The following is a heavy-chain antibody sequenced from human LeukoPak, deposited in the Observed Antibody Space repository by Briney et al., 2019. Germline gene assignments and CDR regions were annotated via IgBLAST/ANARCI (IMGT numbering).Heavy chain of an antibody. CDR2: IWYDGSNK. Sequence: LPGGSLRLSCAASGFTFSSYGMHWVRQAPGKGLEWVAVIWYDGSNKYYADSVKGRFTISRDNSKNTLYLQMNSLRAEDTAVYYCARRYSGYDDFDYWGQGTLVTVSS. J-gene: IGHJ4*02. D-gene: IGHD5-12*01. V-gene: IGHV3-33*01. CDR3: ARRYSGYDDFDY. CDR1: GFTFSSYG.